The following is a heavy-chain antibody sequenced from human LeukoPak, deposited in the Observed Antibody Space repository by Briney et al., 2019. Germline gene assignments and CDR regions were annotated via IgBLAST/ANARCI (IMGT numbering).Heavy chain of an antibody. J-gene: IGHJ6*02. CDR2: VIPILGAA. CDR3: ATVSRAWAAAGTPRHFHYGMAV. Sequence: GASVKVSCKASGGTFSTYAISWVRQAPGQGLEWMGGVIPILGAANYAQRLQGRVTITADESTSIAYMKLSGLRFEDTAIYYCATVSRAWAAAGTPRHFHYGMAVWGPGTTVIVSS. CDR1: GGTFSTYA. V-gene: IGHV1-69*13. D-gene: IGHD6-13*01.